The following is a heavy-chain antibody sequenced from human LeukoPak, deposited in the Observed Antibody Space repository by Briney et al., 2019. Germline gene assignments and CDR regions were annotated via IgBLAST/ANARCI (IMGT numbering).Heavy chain of an antibody. CDR1: GFTVSSNY. J-gene: IGHJ6*02. CDR3: AREIAVAGMGYYYYGMDV. V-gene: IGHV3-53*01. CDR2: IYSGGST. Sequence: GGSLRLSCAASGFTVSSNYMSWVRQAPGKGLEWVSVIYSGGSTYYADSVKGRFTISRDNSKNTLYLQMNSLRAEDTAVYYCAREIAVAGMGYYYYGMDVWGQGTTDTVSS. D-gene: IGHD6-19*01.